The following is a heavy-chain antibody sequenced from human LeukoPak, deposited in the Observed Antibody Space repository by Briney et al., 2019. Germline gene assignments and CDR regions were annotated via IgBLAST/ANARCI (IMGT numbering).Heavy chain of an antibody. J-gene: IGHJ4*02. V-gene: IGHV3-23*01. CDR1: GLTCTSNT. Sequence: GGSLRLSCAAAGLTCTSNTMSWVRQAPGKGLEWVSAFIGSGGTYYADSVRGRFTISRDNSKNTLYLQMSSLRAEDPALYYCATLSGDYGAYWGQGTLVTASS. D-gene: IGHD4-17*01. CDR3: ATLSGDYGAY. CDR2: FIGSGGT.